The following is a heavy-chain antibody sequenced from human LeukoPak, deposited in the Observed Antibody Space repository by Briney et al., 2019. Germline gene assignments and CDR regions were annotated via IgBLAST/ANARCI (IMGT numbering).Heavy chain of an antibody. CDR2: IYTSGST. CDR3: ARGGRGYSYFMDV. J-gene: IGHJ6*04. D-gene: IGHD5-18*01. CDR1: GGSISSGSYY. V-gene: IGHV4-61*02. Sequence: KPSETLSLTCTVSGGSISSGSYYWSWIRQPAGKGPERIGRIYTSGSTNYNPSLKSRVTISVDTSKNQFSLKLSSVTAADTAVYYCARGGRGYSYFMDVWGKGTTVTVSS.